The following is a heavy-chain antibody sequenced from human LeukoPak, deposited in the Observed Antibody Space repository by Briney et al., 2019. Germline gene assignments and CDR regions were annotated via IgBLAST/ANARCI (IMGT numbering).Heavy chain of an antibody. V-gene: IGHV3-30*04. CDR1: GFTFSSYA. J-gene: IGHJ4*02. D-gene: IGHD3-10*01. CDR2: ISYDGSNK. CDR3: ARGGGRSYYGSGSWPSSY. Sequence: GGSLRLSCAASGFTFSSYAMHWVRQAPAKGRGWVAVISYDGSNKYYADSVKGRFTISRDNSKNTLYLQMNSLRAEDTAVYYCARGGGRSYYGSGSWPSSYWGQGTLVTVSS.